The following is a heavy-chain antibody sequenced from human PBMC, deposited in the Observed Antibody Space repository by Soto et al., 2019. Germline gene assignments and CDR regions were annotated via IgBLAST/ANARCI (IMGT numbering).Heavy chain of an antibody. J-gene: IGHJ3*02. CDR3: AREVDAFDI. CDR2: ILYDGSNK. CDR1: GFTFSSYA. V-gene: IGHV3-30-3*01. Sequence: PGGSLRLSCAASGFTFSSYAMHWVRQAPGKGLEWVALILYDGSNKYYADSVKGRFIISRDNSKNTLYLQMNSLRADDTAVYYCAREVDAFDIWGQGTMVTVSS.